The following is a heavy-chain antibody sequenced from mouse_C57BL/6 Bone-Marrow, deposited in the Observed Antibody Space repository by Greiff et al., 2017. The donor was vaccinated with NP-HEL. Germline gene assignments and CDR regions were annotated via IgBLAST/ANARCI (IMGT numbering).Heavy chain of an antibody. CDR3: ARDPDY. CDR2: INPGSGGT. CDR1: GYAFTNYL. V-gene: IGHV1-54*01. Sequence: QVQLQQSGAELVRPGTSVKVSCKASGYAFTNYLIEWVKQRPGQGLEWIGVINPGSGGTNYNEKFKGKATLTADKSSSTAYMQLSSLTSEDSAVYFCARDPDYWGQGTTLTVSS. J-gene: IGHJ2*01.